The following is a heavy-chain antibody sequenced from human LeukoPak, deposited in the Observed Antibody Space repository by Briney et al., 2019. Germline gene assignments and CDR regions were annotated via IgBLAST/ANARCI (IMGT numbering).Heavy chain of an antibody. Sequence: PSETLSLTCAVYGGSFSGYYWSWIRQPPGKGLEWIGEINHSGSTNYNPSLKSRVTISVDTSKNQFSLKLSSVTAADTAVYYCAVSAAGLDFGYWGQGTLVTVSS. J-gene: IGHJ4*02. CDR2: INHSGST. CDR1: GGSFSGYY. D-gene: IGHD6-13*01. V-gene: IGHV4-34*01. CDR3: AVSAAGLDFGY.